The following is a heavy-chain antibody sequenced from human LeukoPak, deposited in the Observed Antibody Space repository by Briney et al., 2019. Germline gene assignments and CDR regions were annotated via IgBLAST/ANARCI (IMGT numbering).Heavy chain of an antibody. D-gene: IGHD2-2*01. V-gene: IGHV4-59*08. CDR3: ARPGRGEYCSSTSCSQADAFDI. CDR2: IYYSGST. CDR1: GGSISSYY. J-gene: IGHJ3*02. Sequence: SETLSLTCTVSGGSISSYYWSWIRQPPGKGLEWIGYIYYSGSTYYNPSLKSRVTISVDTSKNQFSLKLSSVTAADTAVYYCARPGRGEYCSSTSCSQADAFDIWGQGTMVTVSS.